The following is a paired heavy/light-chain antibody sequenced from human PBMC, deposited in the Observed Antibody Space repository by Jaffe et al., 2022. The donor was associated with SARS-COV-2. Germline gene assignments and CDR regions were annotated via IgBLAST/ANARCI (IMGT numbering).Light chain of an antibody. CDR3: QSYDSTLDVYV. Sequence: QSVLTQPPSVSGAPGQRVTISCTGSNSNIGAGYAVHWYQHVPGTAPRLLIYGNFNRPSGVPDRFSGTTSGTSASLAITGLQADDEADYYCQSYDSTLDVYVFGVGTQVTVL. CDR2: GNF. J-gene: IGLJ1*01. V-gene: IGLV1-40*01. CDR1: NSNIGAGYA.
Heavy chain of an antibody. D-gene: IGHD3-22*01. Sequence: EVKLLESGGDLVQPGGSLRLSCSASGFIFPNFAMNWVRQAPGKGLEWVSAILGSGDKTYYAGSVKARFTISRDNSKNTLYLQMSNLRADDTAIYYCAKGGDYDTSSNYYLGTSYGMDVWGQGTTVTVSS. CDR1: GFIFPNFA. CDR2: ILGSGDKT. CDR3: AKGGDYDTSSNYYLGTSYGMDV. V-gene: IGHV3-23*01. J-gene: IGHJ6*02.